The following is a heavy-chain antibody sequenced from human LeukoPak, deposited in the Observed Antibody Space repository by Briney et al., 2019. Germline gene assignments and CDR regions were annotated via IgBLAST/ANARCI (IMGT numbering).Heavy chain of an antibody. CDR1: GGSISSGGHY. CDR3: ARAKGYCSSNSCHTLDY. D-gene: IGHD2-2*02. CDR2: IYYSGST. J-gene: IGHJ4*02. V-gene: IGHV4-31*03. Sequence: SQTLSLTCTVFGGSISSGGHYWYWIRQPPGKGLEWLGYIYYSGSTLYNPSLKSRVTISIDTSRNQFTLKASSVTAADTATYYCARAKGYCSSNSCHTLDYWGQGALVTVSS.